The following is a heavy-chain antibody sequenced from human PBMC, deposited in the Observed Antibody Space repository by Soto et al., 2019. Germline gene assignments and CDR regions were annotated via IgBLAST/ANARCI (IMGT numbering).Heavy chain of an antibody. CDR2: INTGKGNT. CDR3: ARGEDV. V-gene: IGHV1-3*04. J-gene: IGHJ6*02. Sequence: ASVKVSCKASGYTFTSYALHWVRQAPGQGLEWMGWINTGKGNTKNSQKFQGRVTITRDTSASTAYMELSSLRSEDTAVYYCARGEDVWGQGTTVTVSS. CDR1: GYTFTSYA.